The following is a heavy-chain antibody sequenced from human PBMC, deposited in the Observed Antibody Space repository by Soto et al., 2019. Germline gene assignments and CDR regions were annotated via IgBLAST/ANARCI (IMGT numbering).Heavy chain of an antibody. D-gene: IGHD6-6*01. J-gene: IGHJ5*02. CDR3: ARVSIAARRSWFDP. Sequence: SVKVSCKASGGTFSSYPISGVRQAPGQGLEWMGGIIPIFGTANYAQKFQGRVTITADESTSTAYMELSSLRSEDTAVYYCARVSIAARRSWFDPWGQGTLVTVSS. CDR1: GGTFSSYP. V-gene: IGHV1-69*13. CDR2: IIPIFGTA.